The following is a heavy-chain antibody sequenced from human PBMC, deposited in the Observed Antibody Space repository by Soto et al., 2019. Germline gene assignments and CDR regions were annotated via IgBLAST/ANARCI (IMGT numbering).Heavy chain of an antibody. Sequence: EAQLVESGGGLVQPGGSLRLSCAASGFTFSSYDMHWVRQATGKGLEWVSAIGTAGDPYYPGSVKGRFTICRENAKNSLYRQMNSLSAWYTAVYYCARGAPPLGGYSTGWYHYWGQGTLVTVSS. J-gene: IGHJ4*02. CDR2: IGTAGDP. D-gene: IGHD6-19*01. CDR3: ARGAPPLGGYSTGWYHY. V-gene: IGHV3-13*05. CDR1: GFTFSSYD.